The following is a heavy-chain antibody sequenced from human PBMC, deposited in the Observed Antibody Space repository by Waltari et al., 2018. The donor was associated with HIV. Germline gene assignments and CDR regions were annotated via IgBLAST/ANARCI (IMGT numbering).Heavy chain of an antibody. CDR1: GYTFTGYY. J-gene: IGHJ4*02. V-gene: IGHV1-2*06. Sequence: QVQLVQSGAEVKKPGASVKVSCKASGYTFTGYYMHWVRQAPGQGLEWMGRINPNSGGTNNAQKLQGRVTMTRETSISTAYMELSRLRSDDTAVYYCARDPSVGAARRGLDYWGQGTLVTVSS. CDR2: INPNSGGT. CDR3: ARDPSVGAARRGLDY. D-gene: IGHD1-26*01.